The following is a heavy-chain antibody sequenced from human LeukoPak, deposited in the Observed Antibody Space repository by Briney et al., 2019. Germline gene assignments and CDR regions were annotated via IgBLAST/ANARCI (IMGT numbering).Heavy chain of an antibody. Sequence: SETLSLTCTVSGGSISSGGYYWSWIRQHPGKGLEWIGYIYYSGSTYYNQYLKSRVTISVDKSKNQLSLKLSSMTAADTAVYYCARWGYSSNPHAEWGQGTLVTVSS. CDR1: GGSISSGGYY. D-gene: IGHD6-13*01. CDR2: IYYSGST. V-gene: IGHV4-31*03. CDR3: ARWGYSSNPHAE. J-gene: IGHJ4*02.